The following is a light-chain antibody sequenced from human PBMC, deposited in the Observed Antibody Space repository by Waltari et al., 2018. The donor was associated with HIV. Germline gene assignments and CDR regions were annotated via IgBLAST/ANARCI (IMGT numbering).Light chain of an antibody. Sequence: QSVLTQPPSASGTPEQRVTISCSGSSSHIGTNYIYWYQQLPGTAPKLLIYRNNQRPSVFPDRFSGSWSCTSLFLAISGLRSDDESDYYCAAWDENLSGRVVFGGGTKLTVL. CDR1: SSHIGTNY. CDR2: RNN. CDR3: AAWDENLSGRVV. J-gene: IGLJ3*02. V-gene: IGLV1-47*01.